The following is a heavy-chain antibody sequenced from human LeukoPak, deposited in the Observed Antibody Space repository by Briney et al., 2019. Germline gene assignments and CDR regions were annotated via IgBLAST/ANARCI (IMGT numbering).Heavy chain of an antibody. J-gene: IGHJ3*02. CDR3: ARHPRSGYSNGFDAFDI. V-gene: IGHV4-39*01. CDR2: IYYSGST. Sequence: AETLSLTCTVSGGSISSGSDYWGRIRQPPGKGLEWIGTIYYSGSTYYNPSLRSRVTISVDTSKTHFSLKLGSVIAADTAVYYCARHPRSGYSNGFDAFDIWGQARNVTDSS. D-gene: IGHD5-18*01. CDR1: GGSISSGSDY.